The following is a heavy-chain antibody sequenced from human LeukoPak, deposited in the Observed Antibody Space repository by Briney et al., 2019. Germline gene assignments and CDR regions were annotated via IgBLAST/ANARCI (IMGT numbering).Heavy chain of an antibody. CDR2: IKSKTDGGTT. D-gene: IGHD3-3*01. V-gene: IGHV3-15*01. CDR3: TTVREFWSGLFDY. J-gene: IGHJ4*02. Sequence: GGSLRLSCPASGFTFSNAWMSWVRQAPGKGREWVGRIKSKTDGGTTDYAAPVKGRFTISRDDSKNTLYLQMNSLKTEDTAVYYCTTVREFWSGLFDYWGQGTLVTVSS. CDR1: GFTFSNAW.